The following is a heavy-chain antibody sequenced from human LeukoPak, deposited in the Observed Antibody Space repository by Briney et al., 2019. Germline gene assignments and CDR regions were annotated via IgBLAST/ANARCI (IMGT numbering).Heavy chain of an antibody. Sequence: GGSLRLSCAASGFTFSSYWMHWVRQAPGKGLVWVSRINTDGSSTSYADSVKGRFTISRDNAKNTLYLQMNSLRAEDTAVYYCARGLGYCSSTSCQSFDYWGQGILVTVSS. CDR3: ARGLGYCSSTSCQSFDY. CDR1: GFTFSSYW. D-gene: IGHD2-2*01. CDR2: INTDGSST. V-gene: IGHV3-74*01. J-gene: IGHJ4*02.